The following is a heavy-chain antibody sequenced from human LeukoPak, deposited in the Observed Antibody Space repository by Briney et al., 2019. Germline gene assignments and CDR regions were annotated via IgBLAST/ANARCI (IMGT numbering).Heavy chain of an antibody. J-gene: IGHJ6*02. CDR2: IWYDGSNK. CDR3: ERDHVVVRGVIATPHYYYYGMDV. Sequence: GGSLRLSCAASGFTFSSYGMHWVHQAPGKGLEWVAVIWYDGSNKYYADSVKGRFTISRDNSKNTLYLQMNSLRAEDTAVYYCERDHVVVRGVIATPHYYYYGMDVWGQGTTVTVSS. D-gene: IGHD3-10*01. V-gene: IGHV3-33*01. CDR1: GFTFSSYG.